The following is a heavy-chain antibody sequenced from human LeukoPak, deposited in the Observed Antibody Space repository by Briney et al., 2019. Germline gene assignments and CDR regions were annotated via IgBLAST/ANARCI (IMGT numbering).Heavy chain of an antibody. CDR2: XSYDGSNK. V-gene: IGHV3-30-3*01. J-gene: IGHJ6*02. D-gene: IGHD5-18*01. CDR1: GFTFSXXX. Sequence: AAGFTFSXXXXXXXXXAPGXXXXXXXXXSYDGSNKYYADSVKGRFTISRDNSKNTLYLQMNSLRAEDTAVYYCARAPPYSYGYYYYYGMDVWGQGTTVTVSS. CDR3: ARAPPYSYGYYYYYGMDV.